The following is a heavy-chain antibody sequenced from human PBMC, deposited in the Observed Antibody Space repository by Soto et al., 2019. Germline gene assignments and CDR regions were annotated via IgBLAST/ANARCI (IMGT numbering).Heavy chain of an antibody. D-gene: IGHD4-17*01. Sequence: QVQLAESGGGVVQPGRSLRLSCAASGFTFSSYAMHWVRQAPGKGLEWVAVISYDGSNKYYADSVKGRFTISRDNSKNTLYLQMNSLRAEDTAVYYCARTVTTAALGYWGQGTLVTVSS. CDR2: ISYDGSNK. CDR1: GFTFSSYA. CDR3: ARTVTTAALGY. V-gene: IGHV3-30-3*01. J-gene: IGHJ4*02.